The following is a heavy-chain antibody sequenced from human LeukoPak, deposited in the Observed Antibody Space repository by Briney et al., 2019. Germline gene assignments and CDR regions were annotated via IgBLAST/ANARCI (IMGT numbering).Heavy chain of an antibody. D-gene: IGHD2-2*02. J-gene: IGHJ6*02. CDR1: GFTFSTYG. V-gene: IGHV3-23*01. Sequence: GGSLRLSCAASGFTFSTYGMHWVRQAPGKGLEWVSAISGSGGSTYYADSVKGRFTISRDNSKNTLYLQMNSLRAEDTAVYYCARDRYSDYGMDVWGQGTTVTVSS. CDR3: ARDRYSDYGMDV. CDR2: ISGSGGST.